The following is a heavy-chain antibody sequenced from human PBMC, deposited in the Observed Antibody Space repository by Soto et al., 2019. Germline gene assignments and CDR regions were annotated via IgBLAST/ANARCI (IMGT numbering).Heavy chain of an antibody. CDR1: GYTFTGYY. J-gene: IGHJ6*02. CDR3: ARELVQVYYGSGSYPLYYYYGMDV. CDR2: INPNSGGT. Sequence: QVQLVQSGAEVKKPGASVKVSCKASGYTFTGYYMHWVRQAPGQGLEWMGWINPNSGGTNYAQKFQGRVTMTRDTSISTAYMELSRLRSDDTAVYYCARELVQVYYGSGSYPLYYYYGMDVWGQGTTVTVSS. D-gene: IGHD3-10*01. V-gene: IGHV1-2*02.